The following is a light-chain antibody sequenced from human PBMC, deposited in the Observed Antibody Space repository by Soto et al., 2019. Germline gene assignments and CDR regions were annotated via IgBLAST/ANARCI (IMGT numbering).Light chain of an antibody. CDR3: QKYNSAPLT. CDR1: QGISHY. CDR2: AAS. V-gene: IGKV1-27*01. Sequence: DIQMTQSPLSLSASVGDRVTITCRASQGISHYLAWYQQKPGKVPKLLISAASTLQSGVPSRFSGGGSGTDFTLTIGSLQPEDVATYYCQKYNSAPLTFGGGTKVEI. J-gene: IGKJ4*01.